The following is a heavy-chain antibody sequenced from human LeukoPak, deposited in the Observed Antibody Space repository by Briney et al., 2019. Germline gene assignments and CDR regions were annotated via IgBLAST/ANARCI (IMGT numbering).Heavy chain of an antibody. Sequence: PGGSLRLSCAASEFSVGSNYMTWVRQAPGKGLEWVSGISPGGPTYYADSVKGRLSISRDDSKNTLYLQMKNLRAEDTAVYYCAKDGAWLRFDDWGQGILVSVSS. CDR2: ISPGGPT. CDR3: AKDGAWLRFDD. J-gene: IGHJ4*02. V-gene: IGHV3-53*01. D-gene: IGHD5-12*01. CDR1: EFSVGSNY.